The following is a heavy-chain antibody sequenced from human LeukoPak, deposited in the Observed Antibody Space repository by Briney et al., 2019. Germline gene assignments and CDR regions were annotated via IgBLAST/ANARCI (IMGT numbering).Heavy chain of an antibody. J-gene: IGHJ4*02. D-gene: IGHD7-27*01. CDR1: GFSFSRHW. Sequence: PGGSLRLSCAASGFSFSRHWMPWVRHAPGKGLVWVSRISDDGSYTANVDSVEGRFITSRDNVRNTLYLHMNGLRAEDTAVYYCASFGISWGSAYWGQGTLVTVSS. CDR3: ASFGISWGSAY. CDR2: ISDDGSYT. V-gene: IGHV3-74*03.